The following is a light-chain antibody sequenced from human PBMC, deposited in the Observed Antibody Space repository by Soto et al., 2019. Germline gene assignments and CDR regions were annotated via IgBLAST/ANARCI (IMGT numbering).Light chain of an antibody. Sequence: EIMMTQSPGTLSLSTGERATLSCRASQSVSSRLAWYQQKPGQAPRLLISGASSRATGIPARFSGSGSGTDFTLTISSLEPEDFGVYYCQQRGSWPPTFGQGTRLEI. J-gene: IGKJ5*01. CDR3: QQRGSWPPT. CDR2: GAS. V-gene: IGKV3-11*01. CDR1: QSVSSR.